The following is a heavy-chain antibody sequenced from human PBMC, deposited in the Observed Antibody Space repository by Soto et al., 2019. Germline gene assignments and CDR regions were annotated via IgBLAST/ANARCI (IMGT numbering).Heavy chain of an antibody. D-gene: IGHD3-10*01. V-gene: IGHV5-51*01. J-gene: IGHJ4*02. Sequence: GESLKISCKGSGYTFSKYWIGWVRQTPGKGLEGMGMIYPGDSDARYSPSFEGQVTFSVDKSINTAYLQWNSLKASDTAMYYCARQGGEYNTMSDHWGQGTLVTVSS. CDR2: IYPGDSDA. CDR3: ARQGGEYNTMSDH. CDR1: GYTFSKYW.